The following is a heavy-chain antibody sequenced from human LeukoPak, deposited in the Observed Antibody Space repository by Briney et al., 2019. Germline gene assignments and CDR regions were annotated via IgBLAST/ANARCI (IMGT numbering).Heavy chain of an antibody. J-gene: IGHJ3*02. CDR3: SRATRNGFDI. CDR1: GCTFSSYS. V-gene: IGHV3-48*01. Sequence: GGSLRLSCAASGCTFSSYSMNWVRQAPGKGLEWVSYISSSSSTIYYAASVKGRFTISRDNAKNSLYLQMNSLRAEDTAVYYCSRATRNGFDIWGQGTMVTVSS. CDR2: ISSSSSTI.